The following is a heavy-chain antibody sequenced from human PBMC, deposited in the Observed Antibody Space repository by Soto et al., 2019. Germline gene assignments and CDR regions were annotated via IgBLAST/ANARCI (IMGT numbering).Heavy chain of an antibody. CDR2: IVVGSGST. CDR1: GFTFTSST. Sequence: QMQLVQSGPEVKKPGTSVKVSCKASGFTFTSSTVQWVRQARGPRLEWVGWIVVGSGSTNYAQKFQERVTITRDMSTSTAYMELSSLRSEDTAVYHCAAADSSVYYAGPLGSWGQGTLVTVSS. V-gene: IGHV1-58*01. J-gene: IGHJ5*02. CDR3: AAADSSVYYAGPLGS. D-gene: IGHD3-22*01.